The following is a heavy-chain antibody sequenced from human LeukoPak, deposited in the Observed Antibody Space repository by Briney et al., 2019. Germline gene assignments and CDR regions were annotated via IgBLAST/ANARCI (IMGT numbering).Heavy chain of an antibody. V-gene: IGHV3-33*06. CDR2: IWYDGSNK. CDR3: AKLTTWLQQHNFDY. J-gene: IGHJ4*02. Sequence: GGSLRLSCAASGFTFSRYGMHWVRQAPGKGLEWVAVIWYDGSNKNYADSVKGRFTISRDNSKNTLYLQMNSLRAEDTAVYYCAKLTTWLQQHNFDYWGQGTLVSVSS. CDR1: GFTFSRYG. D-gene: IGHD5-24*01.